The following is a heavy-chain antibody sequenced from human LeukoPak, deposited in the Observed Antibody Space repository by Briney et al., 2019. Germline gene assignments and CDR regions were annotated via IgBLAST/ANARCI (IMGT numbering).Heavy chain of an antibody. J-gene: IGHJ3*02. CDR2: INHSGST. V-gene: IGHV4-34*01. Sequence: PSETLSLTCAVYGGSFSGYYWSWIRQPPGKGLEWIGEINHSGSTNYNPSLTSRVTISVDTSKNQFSLKLSSVTAADTAVYYCARGVVPGAFDIRGQGTMVTVSS. D-gene: IGHD2-15*01. CDR3: ARGVVPGAFDI. CDR1: GGSFSGYY.